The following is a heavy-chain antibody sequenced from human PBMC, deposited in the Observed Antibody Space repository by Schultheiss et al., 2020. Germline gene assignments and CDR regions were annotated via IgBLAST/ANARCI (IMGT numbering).Heavy chain of an antibody. CDR2: ISSSSGSTI. CDR3: AKDYYDTQSGWFDP. J-gene: IGHJ5*02. CDR1: GFTFSSYG. V-gene: IGHV3-21*04. D-gene: IGHD3-22*01. Sequence: GGSLRLSCAASGFTFSSYGMHWVRQAPGKGLEWVSSISSSSGSTIYYADSVKGRFTISRDTAKNTLYLQMNSLRAEDTALYYCAKDYYDTQSGWFDPWGQGTLVTVSS.